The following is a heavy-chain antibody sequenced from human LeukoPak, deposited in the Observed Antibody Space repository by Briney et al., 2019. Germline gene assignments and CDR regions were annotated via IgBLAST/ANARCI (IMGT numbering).Heavy chain of an antibody. D-gene: IGHD6-6*01. CDR2: MYHSGRT. CDR3: ARDWEYSSSTPLFDS. V-gene: IGHV4-38-2*02. J-gene: IGHJ4*02. Sequence: SETLSLTCTVSGYSISGGYYWGWIRQSPGKGLEWIGSMYHSGRTYYNPSLKSRVTISVDTSKNQFSLKLSSVTAADAAVYYCARDWEYSSSTPLFDSWGQGTLVTVSS. CDR1: GYSISGGYY.